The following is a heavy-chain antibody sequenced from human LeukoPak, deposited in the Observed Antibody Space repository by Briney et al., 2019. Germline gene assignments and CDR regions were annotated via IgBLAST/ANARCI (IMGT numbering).Heavy chain of an antibody. CDR3: ARDRGYCSSTSCLNWFDP. D-gene: IGHD2-2*01. Sequence: SETLSLTCTVSGGSISSYYWSWIRPPPGKGLEWIGYIYYSGSTNYNPSLKSRVTISVDTSKNQFSLKLSSVTAADTAVYYCARDRGYCSSTSCLNWFDPWGQGTLVTVSS. J-gene: IGHJ5*02. CDR2: IYYSGST. CDR1: GGSISSYY. V-gene: IGHV4-59*01.